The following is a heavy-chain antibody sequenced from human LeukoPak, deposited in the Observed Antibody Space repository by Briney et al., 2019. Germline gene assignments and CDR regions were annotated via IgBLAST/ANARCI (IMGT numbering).Heavy chain of an antibody. V-gene: IGHV4-4*02. CDR3: ARSPKDYYGSGSFDY. CDR2: IYHSGST. J-gene: IGHJ4*02. CDR1: GGSISSSNW. Sequence: SETLSLTCAVSGGSISSSNWWSWVRQPPGKGLEWIGEIYHSGSTNYNPSLKSRVTILVDKSKNQFSLKLSSVTAADTAVYYCARSPKDYYGSGSFDYWGQGTLVTVSS. D-gene: IGHD3-10*01.